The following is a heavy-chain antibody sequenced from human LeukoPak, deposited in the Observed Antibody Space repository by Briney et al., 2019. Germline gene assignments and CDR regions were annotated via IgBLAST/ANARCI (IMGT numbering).Heavy chain of an antibody. J-gene: IGHJ4*02. D-gene: IGHD2-21*02. CDR2: IYYSGST. CDR1: GGSISRYY. Sequence: SETLSLTCTVSGGSISRYYWSWIRQPPGKGLEGIGYIYYSGSTNYNPSLKSRVTISVDTSKNQFSLKLSSVTAADTAVYYCARRMNCGGDCYYFDYWGQGTLVTVSS. V-gene: IGHV4-59*08. CDR3: ARRMNCGGDCYYFDY.